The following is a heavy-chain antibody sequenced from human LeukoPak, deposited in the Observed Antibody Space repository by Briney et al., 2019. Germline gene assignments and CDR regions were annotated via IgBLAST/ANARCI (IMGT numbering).Heavy chain of an antibody. V-gene: IGHV4-34*01. CDR3: ARGRYSMVRGVKIDY. J-gene: IGHJ4*02. D-gene: IGHD3-10*01. CDR1: GGSFSGYY. CDR2: INHSGST. Sequence: PSETLSLTCAVYGGSFSGYYWSWIRQPPGKGLEWIGEINHSGSTNYNPSLKSRVTISVDTSKNQFSLMLSSVTAADTAVYYCARGRYSMVRGVKIDYWGQGTLVTVSS.